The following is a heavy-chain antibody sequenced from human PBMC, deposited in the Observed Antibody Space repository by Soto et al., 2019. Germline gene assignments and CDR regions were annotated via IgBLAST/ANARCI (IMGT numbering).Heavy chain of an antibody. J-gene: IGHJ5*02. Sequence: SLRCTVAGGVIISVDYYRSCIRQSSGKGLEWIGYMYSSGTTYYNPSLKSRVTISIDASKNQFYLRLSSVTAADTAVYYCSRGSGITGTTKDGFDPWGQRTLVTVSS. D-gene: IGHD1-7*01. V-gene: IGHV4-30-4*01. CDR3: SRGSGITGTTKDGFDP. CDR2: MYSSGTT. CDR1: GGVIISVDYY.